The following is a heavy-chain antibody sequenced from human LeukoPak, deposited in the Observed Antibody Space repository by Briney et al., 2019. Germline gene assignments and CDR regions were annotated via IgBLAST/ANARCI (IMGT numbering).Heavy chain of an antibody. CDR3: AGSGSYYRAYYYMDV. CDR2: IIPIFGTA. V-gene: IGHV1-69*05. D-gene: IGHD1-26*01. Sequence: GQGLEXXXGIIPIFGTANYAQKFQGRVTITTDESTSTAYMELSSLRSEDTAVYYCAGSGSYYRAYYYMDVWGKGTTVXVSS. J-gene: IGHJ6*03.